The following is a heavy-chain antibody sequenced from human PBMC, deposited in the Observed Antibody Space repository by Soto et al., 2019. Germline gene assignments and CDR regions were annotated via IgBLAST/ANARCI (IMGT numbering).Heavy chain of an antibody. D-gene: IGHD2-15*01. Sequence: QVQLVQSGAEVKKPGASVKVSCKASGYTFTSYDINSVRQATGQGLEWMGWMDPDSGNTGYAQKFQGRVTMTRNTSISTAYMELSSLRSEDTAVYYCARSVLVLADGYNYYCYDMAVWGKGTTVTVSS. V-gene: IGHV1-8*01. CDR3: ARSVLVLADGYNYYCYDMAV. CDR2: MDPDSGNT. J-gene: IGHJ6*03. CDR1: GYTFTSYD.